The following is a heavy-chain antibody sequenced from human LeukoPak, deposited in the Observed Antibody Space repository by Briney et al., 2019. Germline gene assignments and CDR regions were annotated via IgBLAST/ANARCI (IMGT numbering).Heavy chain of an antibody. CDR3: ASTVSSWGAFDI. Sequence: ASVKVSCKASGYTFTSYDINWVRQATGQELEWMGWMNPNSGNTGYAQKFQGRVTMTRNTSISTAYMELSSLRSEDTAVYYCASTVSSWGAFDIWGQGTMVTVSS. J-gene: IGHJ3*02. CDR2: MNPNSGNT. V-gene: IGHV1-8*01. D-gene: IGHD6-6*01. CDR1: GYTFTSYD.